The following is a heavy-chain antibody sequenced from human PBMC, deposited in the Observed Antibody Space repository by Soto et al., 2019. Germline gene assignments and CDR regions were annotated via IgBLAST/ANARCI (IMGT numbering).Heavy chain of an antibody. V-gene: IGHV4-34*01. D-gene: IGHD6-13*01. CDR2: INHSGST. CDR1: GGSFSGYY. Sequence: QVQLQQWGAGLLKPSETLSLTCAVYGGSFSGYYWSWILQPPGKGLEWIGEINHSGSTNYNPSLKSRVTISVDTSKNQFSRKLSSVTAADTAVYYCARDHRYSRKGFDPWGQGTLVTVSS. J-gene: IGHJ5*02. CDR3: ARDHRYSRKGFDP.